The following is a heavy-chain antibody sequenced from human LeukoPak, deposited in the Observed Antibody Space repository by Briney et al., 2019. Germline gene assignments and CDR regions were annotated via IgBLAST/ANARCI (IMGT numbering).Heavy chain of an antibody. D-gene: IGHD1-26*01. CDR2: ISAYNGNT. CDR3: ARQSVGATTDDFDY. J-gene: IGHJ4*02. V-gene: IGHV1-18*01. CDR1: GYTFTSYG. Sequence: ASVKVSCKASGYTFTSYGISWVRQAPGQGLEWMGWISAYNGNTNYAQKLQGRVTMTTDTSTSTAYMELRSLRSDDPAVYYCARQSVGATTDDFDYWGQGTLVTVSS.